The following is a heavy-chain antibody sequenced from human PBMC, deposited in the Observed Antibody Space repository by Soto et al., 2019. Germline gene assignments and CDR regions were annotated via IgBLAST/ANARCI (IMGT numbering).Heavy chain of an antibody. J-gene: IGHJ4*02. D-gene: IGHD4-17*01. CDR1: GFTFSSYG. CDR3: AKIRTTSYYFDY. Sequence: QVQLVESGGGVVQPGRSLRLSCAASGFTFSSYGMHWVRQAPGKGLEWVAVISYDGSNKYYADSVKGRFTISRDNSKYTLYLQMNSLRAEDTAVYYCAKIRTTSYYFDYWGQGTLVTVSS. V-gene: IGHV3-30*18. CDR2: ISYDGSNK.